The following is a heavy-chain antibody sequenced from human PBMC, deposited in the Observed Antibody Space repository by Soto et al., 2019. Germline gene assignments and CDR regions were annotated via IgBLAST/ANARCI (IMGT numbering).Heavy chain of an antibody. V-gene: IGHV3-30-3*01. CDR2: ISYDGSNK. Sequence: GGFLRLSCAASGFTFSSYAMHWVRQAPGKGLEWVAVISYDGSNKYYADSVKGRFTISRDNSKNTLYLQMNSLRAEDTAVYYCARDLGYEAFDIWGQGTMVTVSS. J-gene: IGHJ3*02. CDR3: ARDLGYEAFDI. D-gene: IGHD5-12*01. CDR1: GFTFSSYA.